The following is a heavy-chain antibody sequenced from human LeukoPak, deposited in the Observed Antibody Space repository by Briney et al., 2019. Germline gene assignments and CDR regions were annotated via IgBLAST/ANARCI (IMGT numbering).Heavy chain of an antibody. CDR3: ARDSSGYAFDI. J-gene: IGHJ3*02. Sequence: GASVKLSCKASGGTFSSYAISWVRQAPGQGLEWMGRIIPIFGTANYAQKFQGRVTITTDESTSTAYMELSSLRSEDTAVYYCARDSSGYAFDIWGQGTMVTVSS. V-gene: IGHV1-69*05. CDR2: IIPIFGTA. CDR1: GGTFSSYA. D-gene: IGHD3-22*01.